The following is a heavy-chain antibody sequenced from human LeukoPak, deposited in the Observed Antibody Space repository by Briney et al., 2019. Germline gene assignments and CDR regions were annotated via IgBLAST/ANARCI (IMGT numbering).Heavy chain of an antibody. CDR3: ARDRGYDFWSGYSPRPRDIDAFGI. D-gene: IGHD3-3*01. J-gene: IGHJ3*02. Sequence: GASVKVSCKASGYTFTGYYMHWVRQATGQGLEWMGWINPNSGGTNYAQKFQGRVTMTRDTSINTAYMELSRLRSDDTAVYYCARDRGYDFWSGYSPRPRDIDAFGIWGQGTMVTVSS. CDR1: GYTFTGYY. V-gene: IGHV1-2*02. CDR2: INPNSGGT.